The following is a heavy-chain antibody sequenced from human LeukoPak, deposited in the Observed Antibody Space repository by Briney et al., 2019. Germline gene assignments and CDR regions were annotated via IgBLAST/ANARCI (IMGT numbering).Heavy chain of an antibody. CDR3: PRVCVSGWYCY. CDR1: GFTFSNQW. CDR2: ISSDGSST. V-gene: IGHV3-74*01. D-gene: IGHD6-19*01. Sequence: GGSLTLSCTASGFTFSNQWMHWLRQDTGGDLSRLSSISSDGSSTRYADPVRGRFTISRDNAKNTLYLQMNSLRAEDTAVYYCPRVCVSGWYCYWGQGTLVTVSS. J-gene: IGHJ4*02.